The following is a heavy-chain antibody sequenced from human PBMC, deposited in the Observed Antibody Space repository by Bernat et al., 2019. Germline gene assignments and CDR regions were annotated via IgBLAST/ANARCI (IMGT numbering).Heavy chain of an antibody. CDR3: ARGGYDFWSGSHNWFDP. CDR1: GGSVSSGSYY. CDR2: IYYSGST. J-gene: IGHJ5*02. Sequence: QVQLQESGPGLVKPSETLSLTCTVSGGSVSSGSYYWSWIRQPPGKGLEWIGYIYYSGSTNYNPSLKSRVTISVDTSKNQFSLKLSSVTAADTAVYYCARGGYDFWSGSHNWFDPWGQGTLVTVSS. D-gene: IGHD3-3*01. V-gene: IGHV4-61*01.